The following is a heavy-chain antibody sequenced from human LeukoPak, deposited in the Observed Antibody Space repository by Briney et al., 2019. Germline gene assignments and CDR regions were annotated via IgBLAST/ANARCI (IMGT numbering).Heavy chain of an antibody. CDR1: GYTFIGYY. D-gene: IGHD2-15*01. J-gene: IGHJ4*02. CDR3: ARDSGPTPYYFDY. V-gene: IGHV1-2*02. CDR2: INSKSGGT. Sequence: ASVKVSCKASGYTFIGYYVHWVRQAPGQGLEWMGWINSKSGGTNYAQKFQGRVAMTRDTSISTAYMELSSLRSEDTAVYYCARDSGPTPYYFDYWGQGTLVTVSS.